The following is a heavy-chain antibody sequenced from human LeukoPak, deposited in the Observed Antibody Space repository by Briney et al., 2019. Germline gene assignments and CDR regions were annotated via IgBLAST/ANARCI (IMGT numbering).Heavy chain of an antibody. V-gene: IGHV4-4*07. CDR1: GGSISSYY. Sequence: SETLSLTCTVSGGSISSYYWSWIRQPAGKGLEWIGRIYTSGSTNYNPSLKSRVTMSVDTSKNQFSLKLSSVTAADTAVYYCAGITYYDILTGPIWGFDYWGQGTLVIVSS. D-gene: IGHD3-9*01. J-gene: IGHJ4*02. CDR2: IYTSGST. CDR3: AGITYYDILTGPIWGFDY.